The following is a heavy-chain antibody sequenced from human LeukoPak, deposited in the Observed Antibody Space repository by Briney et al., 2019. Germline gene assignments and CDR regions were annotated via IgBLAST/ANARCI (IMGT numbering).Heavy chain of an antibody. V-gene: IGHV3-23*01. CDR2: IGTGGET. J-gene: IGHJ4*02. CDR1: GFIFSAYV. D-gene: IGHD1-26*01. CDR3: IIVGATSDY. Sequence: PGGSLRLSCAASGFIFSAYVMSWVRQAPGQGLEWISVIGTGGETHYADSVRGRFTISRSNFKNTLYLQMNSLRAEDTAVYYCIIVGATSDYWGQGTLVTVSS.